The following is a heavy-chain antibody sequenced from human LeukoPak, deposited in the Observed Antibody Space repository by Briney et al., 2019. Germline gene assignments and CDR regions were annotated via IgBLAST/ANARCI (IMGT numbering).Heavy chain of an antibody. D-gene: IGHD2-2*01. CDR2: ISYDGSNK. Sequence: HPGGSLRLSCAASGFSFSSYTMNWVRQAPGKGLEWVAVISYDGSNKYYADSVKGRFTISRDNSKNTLYLQMNSLRAEDTAVYYCARRSSTSSFPLYGMDVWGQGTTVTVSS. J-gene: IGHJ6*02. CDR3: ARRSSTSSFPLYGMDV. CDR1: GFSFSSYT. V-gene: IGHV3-30-3*01.